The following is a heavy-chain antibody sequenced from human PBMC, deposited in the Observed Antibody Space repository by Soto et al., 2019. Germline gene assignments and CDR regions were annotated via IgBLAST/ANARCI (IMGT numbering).Heavy chain of an antibody. CDR1: GFTFSNAW. CDR2: IKSKTDGGTT. CDR3: TTVNCSGGSCYPFDY. D-gene: IGHD2-15*01. J-gene: IGHJ4*02. V-gene: IGHV3-15*01. Sequence: EVQLVESGGGLVKPGGSLRLSCAASGFTFSNAWMGWVRQAPGKGLEWVGRIKSKTDGGTTDYAAPVKGRFTISRDDSKNTLYLQMNSLKTEDTAVYYCTTVNCSGGSCYPFDYWGQGTLVTVSS.